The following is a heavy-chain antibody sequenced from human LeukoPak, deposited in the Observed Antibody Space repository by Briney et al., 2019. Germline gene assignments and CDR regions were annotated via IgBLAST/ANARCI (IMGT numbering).Heavy chain of an antibody. D-gene: IGHD1-26*01. Sequence: GGSLRLSCAASGFTFSSYDMHWVRQATGKGLEWVSAISGSGGSTYYADSVKGRFTISRDNSKNTLYLQMNSLRAEDTAVYYCAKEGGYSGSYFDYWGQGTLVTVSS. CDR1: GFTFSSYD. V-gene: IGHV3-23*01. CDR2: ISGSGGST. CDR3: AKEGGYSGSYFDY. J-gene: IGHJ4*02.